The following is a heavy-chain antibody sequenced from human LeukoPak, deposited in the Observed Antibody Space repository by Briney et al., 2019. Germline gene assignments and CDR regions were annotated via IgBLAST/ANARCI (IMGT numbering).Heavy chain of an antibody. D-gene: IGHD6-19*01. Sequence: GGSLRLSCAASGFTFSSYSMNWVRQAPGKGLEWVSAISGSGGSTYYADSVKGRFTISRDNSKNTLYLQMNSLRAEDTAVYYCAKDSGSGWYWGDYWGQGTLVTVSS. CDR1: GFTFSSYS. V-gene: IGHV3-23*01. CDR3: AKDSGSGWYWGDY. CDR2: ISGSGGST. J-gene: IGHJ4*02.